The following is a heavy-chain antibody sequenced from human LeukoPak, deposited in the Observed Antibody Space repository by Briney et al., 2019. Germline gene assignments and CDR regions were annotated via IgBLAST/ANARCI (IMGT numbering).Heavy chain of an antibody. CDR3: ARDLRGVYYYDSSGPFYYFDY. CDR1: GFTFSSYS. V-gene: IGHV3-21*01. D-gene: IGHD3-22*01. Sequence: RSGGSLRLSCAASGFTFSSYSMNWVRQAPGKGLEWVSSISSSSSYIYYADSVKGRFTISRDNATNSLYLQMNSLRAEDTAVYYCARDLRGVYYYDSSGPFYYFDYWGQGTLVTVSS. J-gene: IGHJ4*02. CDR2: ISSSSSYI.